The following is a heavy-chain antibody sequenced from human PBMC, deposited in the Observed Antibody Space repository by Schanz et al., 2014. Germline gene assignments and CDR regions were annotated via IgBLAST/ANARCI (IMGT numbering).Heavy chain of an antibody. CDR2: ISGSGGST. J-gene: IGHJ4*02. CDR1: GFTFSSYA. V-gene: IGHV3-23*04. Sequence: EVQLVESGGGLVQPGGSLRLSCAASGFTFSSYAMSWVRQAPGKGLEWVSAISGSGGSTYYADSVKGRFTISRDNFKGALYLQMSSLRAEDTAVYYCAKVRYSSGWRGDYFDEWGQGTLVNVAS. CDR3: AKVRYSSGWRGDYFDE. D-gene: IGHD6-25*01.